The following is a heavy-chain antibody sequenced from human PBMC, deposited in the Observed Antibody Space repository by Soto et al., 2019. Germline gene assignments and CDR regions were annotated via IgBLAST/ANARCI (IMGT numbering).Heavy chain of an antibody. CDR2: IYYSGST. D-gene: IGHD2-15*01. CDR3: ARRHCSGGGCSLDY. J-gene: IGHJ4*02. V-gene: IGHV4-59*08. Sequence: SETLSLTCTVSGGYISSYYWSWIRQPPGKGLEWIGYIYYSGSTNYNPSLKSRVTISVDASKTQFSLKLRSVTAADTAVYYCARRHCSGGGCSLDYWGQGTLVTVSS. CDR1: GGYISSYY.